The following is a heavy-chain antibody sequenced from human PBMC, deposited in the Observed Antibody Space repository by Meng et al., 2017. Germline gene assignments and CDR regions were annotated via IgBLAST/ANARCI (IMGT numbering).Heavy chain of an antibody. J-gene: IGHJ4*02. D-gene: IGHD6-6*01. CDR3: ARRGIAARPFYY. V-gene: IGHV4-34*01. CDR2: INHSGST. Sequence: QVELQQWGAGLLKPSETLSLTCAGYGGSFSGYYWSWIRQPPGKGLEWIGEINHSGSTNYNPSLKSRVTISVDTSKNQFSLKLSSVTAADTAVYYCARRGIAARPFYYWGQGTLVTVSS. CDR1: GGSFSGYY.